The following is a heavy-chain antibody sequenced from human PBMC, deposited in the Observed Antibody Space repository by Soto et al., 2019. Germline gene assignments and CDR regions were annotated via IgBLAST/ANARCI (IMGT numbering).Heavy chain of an antibody. J-gene: IGHJ5*02. Sequence: PSETLSLTCAVYGGSLSDYFWSWIRQPPGKGLEWIGEINHSGSTNYNPSLKSRVTISVDTSKNQFSLKLSSVTAADTAVYYCARGLAAAGNWFDPWGQGTLVTVSS. CDR2: INHSGST. CDR1: GGSLSDYF. V-gene: IGHV4-34*01. CDR3: ARGLAAAGNWFDP. D-gene: IGHD6-13*01.